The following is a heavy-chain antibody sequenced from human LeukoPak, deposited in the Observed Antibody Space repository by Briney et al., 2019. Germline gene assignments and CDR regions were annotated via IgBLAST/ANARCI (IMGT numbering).Heavy chain of an antibody. CDR2: ISSSSITI. CDR1: GFTFRNYN. J-gene: IGHJ5*02. Sequence: GGSLRLSCAASGFTFRNYNMNWVRQAPGKGLERVSYISSSSITIYYADSVKGRFTISRDNAKNSLYLQMNSLRAEDTAVYYCATALGMTTVTRNWFDPWGQGTLVTVSS. V-gene: IGHV3-48*01. CDR3: ATALGMTTVTRNWFDP. D-gene: IGHD4-17*01.